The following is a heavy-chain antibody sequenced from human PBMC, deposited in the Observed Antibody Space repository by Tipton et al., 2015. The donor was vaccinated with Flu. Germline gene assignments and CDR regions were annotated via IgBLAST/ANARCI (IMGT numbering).Heavy chain of an antibody. V-gene: IGHV4-31*03. CDR3: AKGLDP. Sequence: TLSLTCTVSGDSISSGGYYWTWIRQRPGKGLEWIGYIYYSGLSLYNPSLKRRLTISVDKSKNQFSLRLNSVTAADTAVYYCAKGLDPWGQGTLVTVSS. CDR1: GDSISSGGYY. CDR2: IYYSGLS. J-gene: IGHJ5*02.